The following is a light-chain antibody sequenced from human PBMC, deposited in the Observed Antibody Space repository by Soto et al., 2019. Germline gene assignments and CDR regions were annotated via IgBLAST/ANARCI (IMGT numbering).Light chain of an antibody. CDR3: QQYDNLPWT. CDR2: DAS. Sequence: DIQMTQSPSSLSASVGDRVTITCQASHDISNYLNWYQQKPGKAPKLLIYDASNLETGVPSRFSGSGSGTDFTFTISSLQPEDIATYYCQQYDNLPWTFGQGTKVDI. CDR1: HDISNY. J-gene: IGKJ1*01. V-gene: IGKV1-33*01.